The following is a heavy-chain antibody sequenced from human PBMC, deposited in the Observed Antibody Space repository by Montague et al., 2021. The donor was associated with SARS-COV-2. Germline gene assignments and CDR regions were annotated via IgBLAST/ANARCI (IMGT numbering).Heavy chain of an antibody. CDR1: SGSFRGYY. CDR2: INHSGST. J-gene: IGHJ6*02. CDR3: ARLGAITLVRGITKADFSNDGMDV. D-gene: IGHD3-10*01. V-gene: IGHV4-34*01. Sequence: SETLSLTCAVSSGSFRGYYWSWIRLPPAKGLEWIGEINHSGSTTYNPSLEIRVPISVDTSNKQFSLKLTSVTAADTAVNYCARLGAITLVRGITKADFSNDGMDVWGQGTTVTVSS.